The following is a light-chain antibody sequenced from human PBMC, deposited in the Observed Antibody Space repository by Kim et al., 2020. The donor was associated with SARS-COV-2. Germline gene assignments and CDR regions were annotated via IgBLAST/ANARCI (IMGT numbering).Light chain of an antibody. V-gene: IGKV3-20*01. Sequence: PGERTTLSCRASQSVSRSYLAWYQQKPCQPPRLLIYDASNRATGIPDRFSGSGSGTAFTLIISRLEPEAFAVYFCQQYGTSPLTFGGGTKV. J-gene: IGKJ4*01. CDR1: QSVSRSY. CDR2: DAS. CDR3: QQYGTSPLT.